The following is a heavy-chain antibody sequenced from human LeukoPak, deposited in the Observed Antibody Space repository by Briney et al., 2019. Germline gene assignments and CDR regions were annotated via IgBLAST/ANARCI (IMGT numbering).Heavy chain of an antibody. Sequence: SETLSLTCTVSGGSISSYYWSWIRQPPGKGLEWIGYIYYSGSTNYNPSLKSRVTISVDTSKNQFSLRLSSVTAADTAVYYCARHAAAGFDYWGQGTLVTVSS. CDR2: IYYSGST. D-gene: IGHD6-13*01. CDR1: GGSISSYY. J-gene: IGHJ4*02. V-gene: IGHV4-59*08. CDR3: ARHAAAGFDY.